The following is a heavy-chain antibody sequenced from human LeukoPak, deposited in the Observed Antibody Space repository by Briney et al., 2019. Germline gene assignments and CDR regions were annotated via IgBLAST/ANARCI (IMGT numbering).Heavy chain of an antibody. CDR1: GGSISSYY. D-gene: IGHD3-3*01. Sequence: SETLSLTCTVSGGSISSYYWSWIRQPPGKGLEWIGYIYYSGSTNYNPSLKSRVTISVDTSKNQFSLKLSSVTAADTAVYYCARGADPYYDFWSGYYKYFQHWGQGTLVTVSS. J-gene: IGHJ1*01. CDR3: ARGADPYYDFWSGYYKYFQH. CDR2: IYYSGST. V-gene: IGHV4-59*01.